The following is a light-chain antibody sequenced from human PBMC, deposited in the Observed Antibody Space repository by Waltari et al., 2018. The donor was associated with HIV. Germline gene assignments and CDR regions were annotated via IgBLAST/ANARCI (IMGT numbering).Light chain of an antibody. Sequence: EIVLTQSTGNLSLSPGERATLSCRASQSVSSSYLAWYQQKPGQAPRLLIYGASSRATGIPDRFGGSGSGTDFTLTISRLEPEDFAVYYCQQYGSSPPYSFGQGTKLEIK. J-gene: IGKJ2*03. CDR3: QQYGSSPPYS. CDR2: GAS. CDR1: QSVSSSY. V-gene: IGKV3-20*01.